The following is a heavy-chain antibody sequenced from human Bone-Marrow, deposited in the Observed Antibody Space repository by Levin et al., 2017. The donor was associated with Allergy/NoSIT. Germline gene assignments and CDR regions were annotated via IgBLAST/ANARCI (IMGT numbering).Heavy chain of an antibody. J-gene: IGHJ4*02. CDR2: INWNGGNT. V-gene: IGHV3-20*04. CDR3: ARDPLNFEVAGHDY. Sequence: PGGSLRLSCAASGFTFDDYGMSWVRQAPGKGLEWVSGINWNGGNTRYADSVKGRFTMSRDNAKNSLHLQMNSLRAEDTALYYCARDPLNFEVAGHDYWGQGILVTVSS. CDR1: GFTFDDYG. D-gene: IGHD3-3*01.